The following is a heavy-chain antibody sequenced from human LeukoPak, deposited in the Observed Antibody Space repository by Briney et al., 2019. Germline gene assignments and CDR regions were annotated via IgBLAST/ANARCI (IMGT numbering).Heavy chain of an antibody. Sequence: RASGPALVKPTQTLTLTCTFSGFSLSTSGMCVSWIRQPPGKALEWLALLDWNDDRYYSASLKTRLTISKDTSKNQVVLTMTNMDPVDTATYYCARIRSAHLSLYDSSGYYDYWGQGILVTVSS. CDR3: ARIRSAHLSLYDSSGYYDY. CDR1: GFSLSTSGMC. V-gene: IGHV2-70*01. D-gene: IGHD3-22*01. CDR2: LDWNDDR. J-gene: IGHJ4*02.